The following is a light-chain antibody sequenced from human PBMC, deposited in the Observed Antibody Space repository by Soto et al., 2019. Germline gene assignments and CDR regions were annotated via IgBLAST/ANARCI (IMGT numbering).Light chain of an antibody. Sequence: QSVLTQPPSVSGAPGQRVTISCTGNNSNLGAGYDVHWYQQLPGAAPKLVIFGNRNRPSGVPERFSGSKSGTSASLAITGLRSEDEAVYYCAAWDDTLSGLFGGGTKLTVL. CDR1: NSNLGAGYD. CDR3: AAWDDTLSGL. J-gene: IGLJ3*02. CDR2: GNR. V-gene: IGLV1-40*01.